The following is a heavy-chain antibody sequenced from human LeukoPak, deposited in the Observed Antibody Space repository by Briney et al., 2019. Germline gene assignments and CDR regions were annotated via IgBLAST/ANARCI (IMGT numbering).Heavy chain of an antibody. CDR2: INWNGGST. J-gene: IGHJ4*02. Sequence: GGSLRLSCAAFGFTFDDYGMSWVRQAPGKGLEWVSGINWNGGSTGYADSVKGRFTISRDNAKNSLYLQMNSLRAEDTALYYCARDSRWLQKDYWGQGTLVTVSS. V-gene: IGHV3-20*04. D-gene: IGHD5-24*01. CDR3: ARDSRWLQKDY. CDR1: GFTFDDYG.